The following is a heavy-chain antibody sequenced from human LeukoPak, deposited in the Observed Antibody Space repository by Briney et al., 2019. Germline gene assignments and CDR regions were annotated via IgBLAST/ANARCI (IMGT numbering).Heavy chain of an antibody. CDR3: ARVRESSGFLFGY. J-gene: IGHJ4*02. Sequence: GGSLRLSCAASGFTVSSNYMSWVRQAPGKGLEWVSVIYSGGATYYADSVKGRFTISRDTSKNTLYLQMNNLRAADTAVYYCARVRESSGFLFGYWGQGTLVTVSS. CDR2: IYSGGAT. CDR1: GFTVSSNY. V-gene: IGHV3-53*01. D-gene: IGHD6-19*01.